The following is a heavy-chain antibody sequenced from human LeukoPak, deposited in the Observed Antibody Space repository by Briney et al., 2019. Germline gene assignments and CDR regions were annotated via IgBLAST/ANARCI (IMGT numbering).Heavy chain of an antibody. J-gene: IGHJ5*02. CDR2: INHSGST. CDR3: ARRGATIGS. D-gene: IGHD5-12*01. CDR1: GGSISSSNW. Sequence: SETLSLTCAVSGGSISSSNWWTWVRQPPGKGLEWIGEINHSGSTNYNPSLKSRVTISVDTSKNQFSLKLSSVTAADTAVYYCARRGATIGSWGQGTLVTVSS. V-gene: IGHV4-4*02.